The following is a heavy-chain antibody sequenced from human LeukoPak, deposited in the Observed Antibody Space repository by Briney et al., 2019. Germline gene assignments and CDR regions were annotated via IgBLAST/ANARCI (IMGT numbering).Heavy chain of an antibody. J-gene: IGHJ3*02. CDR1: GGSISSGTYS. V-gene: IGHV3-9*01. CDR3: AKGLWFGELYPYAFDI. Sequence: LSLTCAVSGGSISSGTYSWSWIRQPPGKGLEGVSGISWNSGSIGYADSVKGRFTISRDNAKNSLYLQMNSLRAEDTALYYCAKGLWFGELYPYAFDIWGQGTMVTVSS. CDR2: ISWNSGSI. D-gene: IGHD3-10*01.